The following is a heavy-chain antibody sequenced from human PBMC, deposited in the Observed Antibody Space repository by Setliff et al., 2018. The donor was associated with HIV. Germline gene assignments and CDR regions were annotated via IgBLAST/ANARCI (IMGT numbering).Heavy chain of an antibody. J-gene: IGHJ4*02. CDR3: ARGTTGSGWFYDS. Sequence: GGSLRLSCAASGFTFPTYWISWVRQAPGKGLEWVANIKRDGTETHYVGSVRGRFTISRDNAKNSLYLQMDSLRADDTAVYYCARGTTGSGWFYDSWGQGVLVTVSS. CDR1: GFTFPTYW. CDR2: IKRDGTET. V-gene: IGHV3-7*03. D-gene: IGHD6-19*01.